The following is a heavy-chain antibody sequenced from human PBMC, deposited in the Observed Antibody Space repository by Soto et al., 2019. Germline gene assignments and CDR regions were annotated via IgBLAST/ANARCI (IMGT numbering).Heavy chain of an antibody. CDR1: GFPFSIYS. Sequence: GGSLRLSCAASGFPFSIYSMNWVRQSPGKGLEWVSSISISSSYIYYADSVKGRFTISRDNAKNSLYLQMNSLRAEDTAVYYCARDRYDFWSVDYWGQGTLITVSS. V-gene: IGHV3-21*01. J-gene: IGHJ4*02. D-gene: IGHD3-3*01. CDR3: ARDRYDFWSVDY. CDR2: ISISSSYI.